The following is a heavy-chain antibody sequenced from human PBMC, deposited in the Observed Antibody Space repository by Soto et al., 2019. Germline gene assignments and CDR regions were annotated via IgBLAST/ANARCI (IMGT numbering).Heavy chain of an antibody. Sequence: QVQLVESGGGVVQPGRSLRLSCAASGFTFSSNGMNWVRQAPGKGLEWVADISYDGSNKYYADSIKGRFTISRDISKKTEYLQMNSLSAEDTAVYYFAKALIAAAGSSYFDYWGQGTLVTVCS. D-gene: IGHD6-13*01. V-gene: IGHV3-30*18. CDR2: ISYDGSNK. J-gene: IGHJ4*02. CDR1: GFTFSSNG. CDR3: AKALIAAAGSSYFDY.